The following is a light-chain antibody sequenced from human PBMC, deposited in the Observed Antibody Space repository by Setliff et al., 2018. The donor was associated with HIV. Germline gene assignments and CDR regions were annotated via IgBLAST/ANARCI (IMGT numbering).Light chain of an antibody. V-gene: IGLV2-8*01. J-gene: IGLJ1*01. Sequence: QSVLAQPPSASGSPGQSVAISCTGTSSDIGSHNHVSWYQQYPGKAPKLMIYELSQRPSGVPDRFSCSKSGNTASLTVSGLQAEDEADYYCASYAGDGVHDIYVFGTGTKVTVL. CDR3: ASYAGDGVHDIYV. CDR2: ELS. CDR1: SSDIGSHNH.